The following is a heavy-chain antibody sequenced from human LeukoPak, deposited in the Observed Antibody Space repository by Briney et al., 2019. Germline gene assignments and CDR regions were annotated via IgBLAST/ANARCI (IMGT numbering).Heavy chain of an antibody. V-gene: IGHV4-59*08. CDR1: GGSISSYY. D-gene: IGHD3-10*01. J-gene: IGHJ3*02. CDR3: AGGSGSADAFDI. CDR2: IYYSGST. Sequence: SETLSLTCTVSGGSISSYYWSRIRQPPGKGLEWIGYIYYSGSTNYNPSLKSRVTISVDTSKNQFSLKLSSVTAADTAVYYCAGGSGSADAFDIWGQGTMVTVSS.